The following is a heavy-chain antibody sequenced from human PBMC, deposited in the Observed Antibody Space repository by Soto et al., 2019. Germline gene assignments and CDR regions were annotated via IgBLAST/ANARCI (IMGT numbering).Heavy chain of an antibody. CDR3: ASQLWFGELLWTEMGYYYGMDV. D-gene: IGHD3-10*01. J-gene: IGHJ6*02. V-gene: IGHV4-39*01. CDR1: GGSISSSSYY. Sequence: SETLSLTCTVSGGSISSSSYYWGWIRQPPGKGLDWIGSIYYSGSTYYNPSLKSRVTISVDTSKNQFSLKLSSVTAADTAVYYCASQLWFGELLWTEMGYYYGMDVWGQGTSVTVSS. CDR2: IYYSGST.